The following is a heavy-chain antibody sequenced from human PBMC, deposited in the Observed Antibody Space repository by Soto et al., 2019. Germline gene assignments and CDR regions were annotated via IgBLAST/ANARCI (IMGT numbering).Heavy chain of an antibody. CDR2: ITSDGKSK. D-gene: IGHD2-21*02. CDR1: GFNFSNHW. CDR3: ARESGDWPLNWFDP. J-gene: IGHJ5*02. Sequence: PGGSLRLSCAASGFNFSNHWMHWVRQRPGEGLVWVSRITSDGKSKAYAESVKGRFAISRDNAKNTLYLQMNGLTAEDTAVYYCARESGDWPLNWFDPWGQGTLVTDSS. V-gene: IGHV3-74*01.